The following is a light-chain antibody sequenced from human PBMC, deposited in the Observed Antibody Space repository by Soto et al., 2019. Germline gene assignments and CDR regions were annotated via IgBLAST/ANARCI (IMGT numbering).Light chain of an antibody. CDR1: SSDVGGYNY. V-gene: IGLV2-8*01. Sequence: QSALTQPPSASGSPGQSATISCTGTSSDVGGYNYVSWYQHHPGNAPKLMIYEVNKRTSGVPDRFSGSKSGNTASLTVSGLQAEDEADYYCSSYAGSNTHYVFGTGTKVTVL. CDR2: EVN. CDR3: SSYAGSNTHYV. J-gene: IGLJ1*01.